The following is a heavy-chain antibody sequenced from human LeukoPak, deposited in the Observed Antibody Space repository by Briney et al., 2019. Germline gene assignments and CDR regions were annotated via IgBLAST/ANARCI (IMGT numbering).Heavy chain of an antibody. J-gene: IGHJ5*02. D-gene: IGHD1-14*01. V-gene: IGHV1-69*13. CDR2: IIPIFGTA. Sequence: SVKVSCKASGGTFSSYAISWVRQAPGQGLEWMGGIIPIFGTANYAQKFQGRVTITADESTSTAYMELSSLRSEDTAVYYCARGGIARYNWFDPWGQGTLVTVSS. CDR1: GGTFSSYA. CDR3: ARGGIARYNWFDP.